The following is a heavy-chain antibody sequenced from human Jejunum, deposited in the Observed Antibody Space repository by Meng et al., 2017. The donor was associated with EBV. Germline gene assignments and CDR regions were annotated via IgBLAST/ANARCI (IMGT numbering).Heavy chain of an antibody. J-gene: IGHJ5*02. CDR3: ATSMSGYSYGYS. CDR1: GASISSSHW. Sequence: QGQVQASGPGLVQSSGPLSLTCAGSGASISSSHWWSWVRQAPGEGLEWIGEIYYTGRTNYNPSLKSRVSMSIDKSKNQFSLNLNSVTVADTAVYYCATSMSGYSYGYSWGQGTLVTVSS. D-gene: IGHD5-12*01. CDR2: IYYTGRT. V-gene: IGHV4-4*02.